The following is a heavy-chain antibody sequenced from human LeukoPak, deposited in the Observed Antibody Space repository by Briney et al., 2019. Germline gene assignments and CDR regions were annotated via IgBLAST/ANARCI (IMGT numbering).Heavy chain of an antibody. Sequence: PSETLSLTCTVSGGSISSSSYYWGWIRQPPGKGLEWIGSIYYSGSTYYNPSLKSRVTISVDTSKNQFSLKLSSVTAADTAVYYCARDLYYYDSSGYYYGMDVWGQGTTVTVSS. D-gene: IGHD3-22*01. V-gene: IGHV4-39*07. J-gene: IGHJ6*02. CDR1: GGSISSSSYY. CDR3: ARDLYYYDSSGYYYGMDV. CDR2: IYYSGST.